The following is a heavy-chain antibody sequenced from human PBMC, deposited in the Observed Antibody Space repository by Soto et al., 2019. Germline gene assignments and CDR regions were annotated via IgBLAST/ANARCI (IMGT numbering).Heavy chain of an antibody. CDR2: MNPNSGNT. D-gene: IGHD3-9*01. Sequence: ASVKVSCKASGYTFTSYDINWVRQATGQGLEWMGWMNPNSGNTGYAQKFQGRVTMTGNTSISRAYMELSSLRSEDTAVYYGARQYYDILTGYYNDYYYYYMDVWGKGTTVTVSS. CDR3: ARQYYDILTGYYNDYYYYYMDV. CDR1: GYTFTSYD. J-gene: IGHJ6*03. V-gene: IGHV1-8*01.